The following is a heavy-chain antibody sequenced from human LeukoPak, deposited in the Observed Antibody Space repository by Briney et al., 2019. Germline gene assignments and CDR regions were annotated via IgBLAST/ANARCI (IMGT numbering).Heavy chain of an antibody. CDR2: IYYSGST. CDR1: GGSISSGDYY. CDR3: ARGVTGPYFDY. Sequence: PSETLSLTCTVSGGSISSGDYYWIWIAQPQGKGLEWIGYIYYSGSTYYNPSLKSRVTISVDTSKNQFSLKLSSVTAADTAVYYCARGVTGPYFDYWGQGTLVTVSS. D-gene: IGHD1-20*01. V-gene: IGHV4-30-4*01. J-gene: IGHJ4*02.